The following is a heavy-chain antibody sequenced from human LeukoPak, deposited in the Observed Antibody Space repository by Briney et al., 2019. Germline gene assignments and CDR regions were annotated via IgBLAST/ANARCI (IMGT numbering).Heavy chain of an antibody. V-gene: IGHV4-61*08. J-gene: IGHJ4*02. D-gene: IGHD5-12*01. CDR3: ARGKMATGNFDY. Sequence: SETLSLTCTVSGGSVSSGDYYWSWIRQPPGKGLEWIGEINHSGSTNYNPSLKSRVTISVDTSKNQFSLKLSSVTAADTAVYYCARGKMATGNFDYWGQGTLVTVSS. CDR2: INHSGST. CDR1: GGSVSSGDYY.